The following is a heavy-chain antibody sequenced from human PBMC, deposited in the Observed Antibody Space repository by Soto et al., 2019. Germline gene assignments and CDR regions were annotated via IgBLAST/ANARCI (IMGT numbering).Heavy chain of an antibody. CDR1: GFTFTKDG. CDR2: ISGYIGNT. D-gene: IGHD1-26*01. V-gene: IGHV1-18*01. CDR3: ARDSPYSRRFYAFDF. J-gene: IGHJ3*01. Sequence: ASVKVSCKASGFTFTKDGISWGGQAPGQGLEWMGWISGYIGNTNYEQKLQGRVTMTTDTSTSTAYMDLRSLRSDDTAVYYCARDSPYSRRFYAFDFWGQGTMVTVSS.